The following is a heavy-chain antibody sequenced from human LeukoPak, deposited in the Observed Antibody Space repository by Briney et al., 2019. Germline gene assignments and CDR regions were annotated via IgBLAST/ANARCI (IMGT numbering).Heavy chain of an antibody. CDR3: AKDAAGPEY. CDR1: GLSFSSYS. V-gene: IGHV3-23*01. Sequence: GGSLRLSCAVSGLSFSSYSMTWVRQAPGKGLHWVLHISASGSSTNYADSVKGRFTISRDNSKNTLYLQMNSLRAEDTAVYYCAKDAAGPEYWGQGTLVTVSS. CDR2: ISASGSST. J-gene: IGHJ4*02. D-gene: IGHD6-13*01.